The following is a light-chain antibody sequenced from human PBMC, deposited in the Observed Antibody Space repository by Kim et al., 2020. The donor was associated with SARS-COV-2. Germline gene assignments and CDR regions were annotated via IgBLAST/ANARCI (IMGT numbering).Light chain of an antibody. Sequence: SVGGRVTYTCRASQSISGWLAWYQQKPGKAPNLRIYDASSLQGGVPSMFSGSGSGAEFTLAISSLQPEDFATYYCQQYDSYSTWTFGQGTKVDIK. CDR2: DAS. J-gene: IGKJ1*01. V-gene: IGKV1-5*01. CDR1: QSISGW. CDR3: QQYDSYSTWT.